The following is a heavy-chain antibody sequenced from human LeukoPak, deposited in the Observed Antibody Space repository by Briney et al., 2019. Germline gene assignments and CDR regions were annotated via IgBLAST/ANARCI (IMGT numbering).Heavy chain of an antibody. Sequence: GGSLRLSCAASGFTFSSYGMHGVRQAPGKGVEGGAVIWYDGSNKYYADSVKGRFTISRANSKNTLYLQMNSLRAEDTAVYYCAKDLTRIQLWTKNAFDIWGQGTMVTVSS. CDR1: GFTFSSYG. J-gene: IGHJ3*02. CDR2: IWYDGSNK. V-gene: IGHV3-33*06. D-gene: IGHD5-18*01. CDR3: AKDLTRIQLWTKNAFDI.